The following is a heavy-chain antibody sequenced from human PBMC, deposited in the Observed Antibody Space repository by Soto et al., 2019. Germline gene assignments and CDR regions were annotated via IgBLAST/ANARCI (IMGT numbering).Heavy chain of an antibody. V-gene: IGHV3-30*18. D-gene: IGHD1-26*01. Sequence: QVQLVESGGGVVQPGRSLRLSCAASGFTFSCCAMHWVRQAPGKGLEWVAVISYDGSIKYYADSVKGRFTISRDNSKNTLYLQMNSQSFEDTAVYFCAKDEGVGATLGLPSGNDYWGQGTLVTVSS. CDR1: GFTFSCCA. CDR3: AKDEGVGATLGLPSGNDY. CDR2: ISYDGSIK. J-gene: IGHJ4*02.